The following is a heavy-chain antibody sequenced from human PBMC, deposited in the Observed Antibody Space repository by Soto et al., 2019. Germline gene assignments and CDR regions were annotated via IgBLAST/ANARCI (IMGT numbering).Heavy chain of an antibody. J-gene: IGHJ4*02. V-gene: IGHV1-69*06. CDR3: AKEKSRYDRSGYYRPDY. CDR2: IIPMLGTP. Sequence: QVQLVQSGAEVKKPGSSVKVSCKSSGDTFSSYAISWVRQAPGQGLEWMGGIIPMLGTPSCAQKFQDRVTITADKFTSTAYMELSGLRSEDTAVYYCAKEKSRYDRSGYYRPDYWGQGTRVTVSS. D-gene: IGHD3-22*01. CDR1: GDTFSSYA.